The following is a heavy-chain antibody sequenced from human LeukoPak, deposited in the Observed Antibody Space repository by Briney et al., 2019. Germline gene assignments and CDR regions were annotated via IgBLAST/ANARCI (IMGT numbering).Heavy chain of an antibody. J-gene: IGHJ3*02. V-gene: IGHV3-74*01. CDR2: INSDGSWT. CDR1: GNYW. CDR3: AKASNPSVTTLPFDI. Sequence: GGSLRLSCAASGNYWMHWVRQAPGKGLVWVSHINSDGSWTSYADSVKGRFTISRDNSRNTLYLQVNSLRAEDTAVYYCAKASNPSVTTLPFDIWGQGTMVTVSS. D-gene: IGHD4-17*01.